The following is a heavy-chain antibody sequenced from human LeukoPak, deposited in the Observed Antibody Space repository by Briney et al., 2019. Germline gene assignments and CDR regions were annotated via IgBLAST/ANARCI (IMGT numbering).Heavy chain of an antibody. V-gene: IGHV3-48*01. CDR1: GFTFSSYS. J-gene: IGHJ3*02. CDR2: ISSSSSTI. D-gene: IGHD1-1*01. CDR3: ATGDYKRHRDAFDI. Sequence: GGSLRLSCAASGFTFSSYSMNWVRQAPGKGLEWVSYISSSSSTIYYADSVKGRFIISRDNAKNSLYLQMNSLRAEDTAVYYCATGDYKRHRDAFDIWGQGTMVTVSS.